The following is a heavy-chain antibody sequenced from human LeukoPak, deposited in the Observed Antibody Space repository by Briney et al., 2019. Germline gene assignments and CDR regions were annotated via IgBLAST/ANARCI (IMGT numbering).Heavy chain of an antibody. V-gene: IGHV4-61*02. Sequence: PSQTLSLTCTVSGGSISSGSYYWSWIRQPAGKGLEWIGRIYTSGSTNYNPSLKSRVTISVDTSKNQLSLKLSSVTAADTAVYYCARHQTKNTVLRWFGGLDYWGQGTLVSVSS. D-gene: IGHD3-10*01. CDR1: GGSISSGSYY. CDR2: IYTSGST. CDR3: ARHQTKNTVLRWFGGLDY. J-gene: IGHJ4*02.